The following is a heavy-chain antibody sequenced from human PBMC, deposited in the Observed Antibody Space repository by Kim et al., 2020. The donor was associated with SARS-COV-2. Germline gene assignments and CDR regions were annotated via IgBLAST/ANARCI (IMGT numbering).Heavy chain of an antibody. D-gene: IGHD6-19*01. CDR1: GFTFSNAW. V-gene: IGHV3-15*01. CDR3: TTTRGGGWYGWYFDY. J-gene: IGHJ4*02. Sequence: GGSLRLSCAASGFTFSNAWMSWVRQAPGKGLEWVGRIKSKTDGGTTDYAAPVKGRFTISRDDSKNTLYLQMNSLKTEDTAVYYCTTTRGGGWYGWYFDYWGQGTLVTVSS. CDR2: IKSKTDGGTT.